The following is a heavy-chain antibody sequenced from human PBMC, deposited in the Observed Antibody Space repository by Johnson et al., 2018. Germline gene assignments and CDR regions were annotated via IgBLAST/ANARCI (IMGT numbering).Heavy chain of an antibody. V-gene: IGHV3-30*18. CDR1: GFIFSSYD. CDR2: ISFDGKVP. CDR3: ANGPLFGSDIAEFHH. Sequence: QVQLVQSGGGVVQPGTSXRLSCAASGFIFSSYDFHWVRQAPGKGLAWVSVISFDGKVPYYADHLRGRFTISRDNSKNMVYRQMDSLRGEDTAIYFCANGPLFGSDIAEFHHWGQGTLVTVSS. D-gene: IGHD3-10*02. J-gene: IGHJ1*01.